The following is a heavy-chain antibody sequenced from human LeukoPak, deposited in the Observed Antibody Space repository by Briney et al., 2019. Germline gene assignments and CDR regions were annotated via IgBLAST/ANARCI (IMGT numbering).Heavy chain of an antibody. CDR3: AKECYYDSSGYAQFDY. J-gene: IGHJ4*02. CDR1: GFTFSSYA. D-gene: IGHD3-22*01. CDR2: ISGSGGST. V-gene: IGHV3-23*01. Sequence: GGSLRLSCAASGFTFSSYAMSWVRQAPVKGLEWVSAISGSGGSTYYADSVKGRFTISRDNSKNTLYLQMNSLRAEDTAVYYCAKECYYDSSGYAQFDYWGQGTLVTVSS.